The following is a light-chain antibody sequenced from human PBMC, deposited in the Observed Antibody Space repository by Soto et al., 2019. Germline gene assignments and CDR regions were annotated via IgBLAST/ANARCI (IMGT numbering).Light chain of an antibody. CDR1: SSDVGGYNY. V-gene: IGLV2-14*01. Sequence: QSALTQPASVSGSPGQSITISCTGSSSDVGGYNYVSWFQQHPGKAPKLIIYEVSSRPSGVSNRFSGSASGTTASLTISGLQAEDEADYYCSSFTTSGPDVSSALYVFGTGTKVTVL. J-gene: IGLJ1*01. CDR2: EVS. CDR3: SSFTTSGPDVSSALYV.